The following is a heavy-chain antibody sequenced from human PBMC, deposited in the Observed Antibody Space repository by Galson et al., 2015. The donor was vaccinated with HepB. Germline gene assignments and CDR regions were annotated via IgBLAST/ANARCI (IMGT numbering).Heavy chain of an antibody. Sequence: SLRLSCAASGFTVSSNYMSWVRQAPGKGLEWVSVIYSGGSTYYADSVKGRFTISRHNSKNTLDLQMNSLRAEDTAVYYCARGTRPMVRGYYYYGMDVWGQGTTVTVSS. CDR2: IYSGGST. J-gene: IGHJ6*02. CDR3: ARGTRPMVRGYYYYGMDV. D-gene: IGHD3-10*01. CDR1: GFTVSSNY. V-gene: IGHV3-53*04.